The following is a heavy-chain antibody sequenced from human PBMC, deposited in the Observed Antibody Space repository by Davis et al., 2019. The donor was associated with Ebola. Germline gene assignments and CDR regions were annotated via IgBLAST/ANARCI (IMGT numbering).Heavy chain of an antibody. CDR2: ISYDGSNK. CDR3: ARDPVLMVYAYFDY. J-gene: IGHJ4*02. D-gene: IGHD2-8*01. Sequence: GESLKISCAASGFTFSSYGMHWVCQAPGKGLEWVAVISYDGSNKYYADSVKGRFTISRDNSKNTLYLQMNSLRAEDTAVYYCARDPVLMVYAYFDYWGQGTLVTVSS. CDR1: GFTFSSYG. V-gene: IGHV3-30*03.